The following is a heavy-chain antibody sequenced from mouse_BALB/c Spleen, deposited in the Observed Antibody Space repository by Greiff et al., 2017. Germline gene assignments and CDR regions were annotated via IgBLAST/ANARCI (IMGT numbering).Heavy chain of an antibody. D-gene: IGHD2-3*01. J-gene: IGHJ3*01. CDR1: GYTFSSYW. V-gene: IGHV1-9*01. CDR3: ARRVYDGYFFAY. Sequence: VQLQQSGAELMKPGASVKISCKATGYTFSSYWIEWVKQRPGHGLEWIGEILPGSGSTNYNEKFKGKATFTADTSSNTAYMQLSSLTSEDSAVYYCARRVYDGYFFAYWGQGTLVTVSA. CDR2: ILPGSGST.